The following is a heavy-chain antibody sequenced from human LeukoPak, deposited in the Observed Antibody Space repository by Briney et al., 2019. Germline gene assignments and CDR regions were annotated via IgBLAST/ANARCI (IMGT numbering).Heavy chain of an antibody. Sequence: ASVKVSCKASGYTFTSYGISWVRQAPGQGLEWMGWISAYSGNTNYAQKLQGRVTMTTDTSTSTAYMELRSLRSDDTAVYYCARDLYDSSGYYYGYWGQGTLVTVSS. D-gene: IGHD3-22*01. J-gene: IGHJ4*02. V-gene: IGHV1-18*01. CDR3: ARDLYDSSGYYYGY. CDR2: ISAYSGNT. CDR1: GYTFTSYG.